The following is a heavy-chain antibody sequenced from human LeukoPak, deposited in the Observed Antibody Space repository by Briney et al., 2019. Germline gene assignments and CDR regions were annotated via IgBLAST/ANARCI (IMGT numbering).Heavy chain of an antibody. V-gene: IGHV4-59*08. Sequence: SETLSLTCTVSGGSIRSYYWSWIRQPPGKGLEWIGYIYYSGSTNHNPSLKSRVTISVDTSKNQFSLKLSSVTAADTAVYYCARPHSSGWYGAFDYWGQGTLVTVSS. J-gene: IGHJ4*02. CDR3: ARPHSSGWYGAFDY. CDR1: GGSIRSYY. CDR2: IYYSGST. D-gene: IGHD6-19*01.